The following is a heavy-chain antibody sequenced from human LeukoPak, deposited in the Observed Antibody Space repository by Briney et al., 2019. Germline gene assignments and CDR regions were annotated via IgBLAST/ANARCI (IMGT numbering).Heavy chain of an antibody. J-gene: IGHJ4*02. CDR1: GGSISSSSYY. CDR3: ARPSSAAGPFDY. Sequence: SETLSLTCTVSGGSISSSSYYWGWIRQPPGKGLEWIGSIYYSGSTYYNPSLKSRVTISVDTSKNQFSLKLSSVTAADTAVYYCARPSSAAGPFDYWGQGILVTVSS. V-gene: IGHV4-39*01. D-gene: IGHD6-13*01. CDR2: IYYSGST.